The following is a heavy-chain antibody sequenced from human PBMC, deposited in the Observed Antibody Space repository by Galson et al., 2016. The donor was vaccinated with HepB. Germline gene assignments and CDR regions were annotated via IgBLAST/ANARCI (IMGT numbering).Heavy chain of an antibody. CDR1: GFSFSSFW. Sequence: SLRLSCAASGFSFSSFWVAWVRQAPGKGLEWMANIKEDGSETFYADSVKGRFSISRDNAKKSVFLQMSSLRGEDTAVYYCLAYGYWGQGTLVSVSS. D-gene: IGHD4-17*01. CDR2: IKEDGSET. V-gene: IGHV3-7*01. CDR3: LAYGY. J-gene: IGHJ4*02.